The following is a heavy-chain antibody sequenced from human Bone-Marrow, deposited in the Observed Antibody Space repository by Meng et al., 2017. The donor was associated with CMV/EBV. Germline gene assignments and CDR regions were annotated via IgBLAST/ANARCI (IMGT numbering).Heavy chain of an antibody. Sequence: GESLKISCAASGFTFSSYSMNWVRQAPGKGLEWVSSISSSSYIYYADSVKGRFTISRDNAKNSLHLQMNSLRAEDTALYYCAKDYSAYDIGVDAFDIWGQGTMVTVSS. CDR1: GFTFSSYS. J-gene: IGHJ3*02. CDR3: AKDYSAYDIGVDAFDI. D-gene: IGHD5-12*01. V-gene: IGHV3-21*04. CDR2: ISSSSYI.